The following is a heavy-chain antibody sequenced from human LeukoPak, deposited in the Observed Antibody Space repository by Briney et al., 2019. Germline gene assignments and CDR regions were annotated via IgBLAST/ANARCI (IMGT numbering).Heavy chain of an antibody. CDR2: ISSSSSYI. V-gene: IGHV3-21*01. D-gene: IGHD3-9*01. CDR3: AKEGIFSAYYFDY. CDR1: GFTFSSYS. J-gene: IGHJ4*02. Sequence: PGGSLRLSCAASGFTFSSYSMNWVRQAPGKGLEWVSSISSSSSYIYYADSVKGRFTISRDNAKNSLYLQMNSLRAEDTAVYYCAKEGIFSAYYFDYWGQGTLVTVSS.